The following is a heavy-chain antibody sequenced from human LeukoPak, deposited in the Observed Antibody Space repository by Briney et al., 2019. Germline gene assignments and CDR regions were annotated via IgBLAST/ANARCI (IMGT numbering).Heavy chain of an antibody. D-gene: IGHD3-10*01. J-gene: IGHJ4*02. V-gene: IGHV1-18*01. CDR1: GYTFTSYG. CDR2: ISAYNGNT. Sequence: GASVKVSCKASGYTFTSYGISWVRQAPGQGLEWMGWISAYNGNTNYAQKLQGRVTMTTNTSTSTAYMELRSLRSDDTAAYYCARGLRWFGDEEYFDYWGQGTLVTVSS. CDR3: ARGLRWFGDEEYFDY.